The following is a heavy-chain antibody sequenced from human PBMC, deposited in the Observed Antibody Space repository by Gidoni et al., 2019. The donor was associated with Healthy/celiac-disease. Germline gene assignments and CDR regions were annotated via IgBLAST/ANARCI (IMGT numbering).Heavy chain of an antibody. CDR2: IYYSGST. J-gene: IGHJ4*02. CDR3: ARGPCGGDCYRLDY. D-gene: IGHD2-21*02. V-gene: IGHV4-59*01. CDR1: GGSISSYY. Sequence: QVQLQESGPGLVKPSETLSLTCTVSGGSISSYYWRWIRQPPGKGLEWIGYIYYSGSTNYNPSLKSRVTISVDTSKNQFSLKLSSVTAADTAVYYCARGPCGGDCYRLDYWGQGTLVTVSS.